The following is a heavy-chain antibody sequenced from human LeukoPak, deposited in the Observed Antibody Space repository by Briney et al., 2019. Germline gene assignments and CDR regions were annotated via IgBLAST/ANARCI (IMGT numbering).Heavy chain of an antibody. V-gene: IGHV3-66*01. D-gene: IGHD6-13*01. CDR3: ARARVNAAAGIDY. CDR1: GFTVSTNY. CDR2: IYSDGSK. Sequence: PGGSLRLSCAASGFTVSTNYMSWVRQAPGKGLEWVSVIYSDGSKNYADSVQGRFIISRDNSKNTLYLQMNSLRAEDTAVYYCARARVNAAAGIDYWGQGTLVTVSS. J-gene: IGHJ4*02.